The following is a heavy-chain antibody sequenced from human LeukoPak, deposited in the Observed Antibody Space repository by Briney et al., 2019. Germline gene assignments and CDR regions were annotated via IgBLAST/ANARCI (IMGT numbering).Heavy chain of an antibody. V-gene: IGHV1-69*05. CDR2: IIPIFGTA. CDR3: ARVFGGREIGF. CDR1: GGTFSSYA. Sequence: VASVKVSCKASGGTFSSYAISWVRQAPGQGLEWMGGIIPIFGTANYAQKFQGRVTMTRNTSIDTAYMELTSLRSQDTAMYYCARVFGGREIGFWGQGTQVTVSS. J-gene: IGHJ4*02. D-gene: IGHD3-3*01.